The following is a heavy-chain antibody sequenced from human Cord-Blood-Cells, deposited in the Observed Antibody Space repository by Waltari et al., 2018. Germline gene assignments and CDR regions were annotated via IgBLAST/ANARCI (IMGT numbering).Heavy chain of an antibody. CDR2: INHSGST. D-gene: IGHD6-13*01. J-gene: IGHJ4*02. CDR3: ARPGGAAAGTLNYFDY. Sequence: QVQLQQWGAGLLKPSETLSLTCAVYGGSFSGYYWSWIRPPPGKGLEWIGEINHSGSTNYNPSLKSRVTISVDTSKNQFSLKLSSVTAADTAVYYCARPGGAAAGTLNYFDYWGQGTLVTVSS. CDR1: GGSFSGYY. V-gene: IGHV4-34*01.